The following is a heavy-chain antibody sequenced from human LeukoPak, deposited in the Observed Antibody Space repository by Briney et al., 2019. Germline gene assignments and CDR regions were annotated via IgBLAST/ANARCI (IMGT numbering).Heavy chain of an antibody. J-gene: IGHJ4*02. CDR2: IYTSGST. D-gene: IGHD6-13*01. CDR3: AREPRGSSSYYSPVDY. Sequence: SETLSLTCNVSGDSISSYYWSWIRQPAGKGLEWIGRIYTSGSTNYNTSLKSRVTMSVDTFKNQFSLKLTPVTDEDPAGFYLAREPRGSSSYYSPVDYWGQGTLVTVSS. V-gene: IGHV4-4*07. CDR1: GDSISSYY.